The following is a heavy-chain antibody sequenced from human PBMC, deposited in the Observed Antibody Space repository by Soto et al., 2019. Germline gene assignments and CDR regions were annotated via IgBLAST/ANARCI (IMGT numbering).Heavy chain of an antibody. V-gene: IGHV4-30-2*01. CDR1: GGSISSGGYS. D-gene: IGHD3-3*01. CDR2: IYHSGST. CDR3: ASCFWSGYHV. J-gene: IGHJ4*02. Sequence: QLQLQESGSGLVRPSQTLSLTCAVSGGSISSGGYSWSWIRQPPGKGLEWIGYIYHSGSTYYNPSLKSRVXIXXDRSKNQFSLRLSSVTAADTAVYYCASCFWSGYHVWGQGTLVTVSS.